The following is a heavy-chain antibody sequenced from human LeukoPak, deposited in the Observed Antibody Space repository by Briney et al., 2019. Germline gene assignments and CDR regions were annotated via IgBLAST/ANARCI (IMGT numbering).Heavy chain of an antibody. CDR3: AKDTAVATTGYSYSYGLDV. V-gene: IGHV3-30*18. Sequence: PGRSLRLSCAASGFTFSNYGVHWVRQALGKGLEWVAVISFDGSYKHYADSVEGRFTMSRDNLKNTLSLQMNSLRAEDTAVYYCAKDTAVATTGYSYSYGLDVWGQGTTVTVSS. J-gene: IGHJ6*02. CDR1: GFTFSNYG. D-gene: IGHD5-12*01. CDR2: ISFDGSYK.